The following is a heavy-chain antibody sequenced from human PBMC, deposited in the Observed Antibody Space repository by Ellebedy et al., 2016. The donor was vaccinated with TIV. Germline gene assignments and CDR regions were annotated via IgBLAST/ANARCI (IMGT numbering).Heavy chain of an antibody. V-gene: IGHV3-7*01. CDR3: ARTYQTAMVRGVISPCDY. CDR2: IKQDGTEE. Sequence: GESLKISXAASGFTFSSHWVTWVRQAPGKGLEWVANIKQDGTEEYYVDSVKGRFTISRDNAKNSLYLQMNSLRAEDTAVYYCARTYQTAMVRGVISPCDYWGQGTLVTVSS. CDR1: GFTFSSHW. J-gene: IGHJ4*02. D-gene: IGHD3-10*01.